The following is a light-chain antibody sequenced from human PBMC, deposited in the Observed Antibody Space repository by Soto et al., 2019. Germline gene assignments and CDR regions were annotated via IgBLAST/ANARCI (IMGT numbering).Light chain of an antibody. J-gene: IGLJ2*01. CDR2: SNN. V-gene: IGLV1-44*01. Sequence: QSVLTQPPSVSGTPGQRVNMSCSGSSSNIGSKSVSWYQHLPQTAPKLLIYSNNQRPSGVPGRFSGSKSGTSASLAISGLQSDDETHYYCAAWDDSLNVLVFGGGTKLTVL. CDR1: SSNIGSKS. CDR3: AAWDDSLNVLV.